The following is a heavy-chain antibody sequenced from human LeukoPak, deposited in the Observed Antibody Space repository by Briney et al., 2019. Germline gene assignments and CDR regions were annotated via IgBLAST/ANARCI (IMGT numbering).Heavy chain of an antibody. V-gene: IGHV1-2*02. Sequence: ASVKVSCTASGHIFTVDSVHWVRQAPGQGLEWMGWIHLNGGGTYRAQTFQGRVTMTRDTSISTAYMELSRLRSDDTAVYSCARGISGWHHDAFDIWGQGTMVTVSS. CDR1: GHIFTVDS. D-gene: IGHD6-19*01. J-gene: IGHJ3*02. CDR3: ARGISGWHHDAFDI. CDR2: IHLNGGGT.